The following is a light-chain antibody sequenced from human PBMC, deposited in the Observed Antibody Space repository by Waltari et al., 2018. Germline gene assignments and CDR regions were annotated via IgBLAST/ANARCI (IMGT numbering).Light chain of an antibody. V-gene: IGKV3-20*01. Sequence: ELVLTQSPGPLSLSPEERAPLACRASQGVGRFLAWYQQKPGQAPRLLIYQASNRATGIPDRFSGSGSGTDFSLTISRLEPEDFAVYYCQNHERLPATFGQGTKVEI. CDR3: QNHERLPAT. CDR2: QAS. J-gene: IGKJ1*01. CDR1: QGVGRF.